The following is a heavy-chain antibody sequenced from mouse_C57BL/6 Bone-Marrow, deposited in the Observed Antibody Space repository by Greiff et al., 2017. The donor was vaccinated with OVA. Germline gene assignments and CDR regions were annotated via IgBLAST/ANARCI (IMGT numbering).Heavy chain of an antibody. CDR2: INPSNGGT. Sequence: QVQLQQSGTELVKPGPSVTLSCKASGYTFTSYWMHWVKQRPGQGLEWIGNINPSNGGTNYTEKFKRKATLTADKSSSTDYMQLSSMTSEDSAVYYCARDGVRRYYFDYWGQGTTLTVSS. D-gene: IGHD2-14*01. CDR1: GYTFTSYW. V-gene: IGHV1-53*01. CDR3: ARDGVRRYYFDY. J-gene: IGHJ2*01.